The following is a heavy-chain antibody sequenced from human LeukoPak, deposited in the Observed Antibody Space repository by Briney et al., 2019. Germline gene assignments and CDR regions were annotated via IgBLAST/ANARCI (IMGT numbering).Heavy chain of an antibody. CDR3: ASCPKGYYYYMDV. CDR1: GYSISSGYY. J-gene: IGHJ6*03. CDR2: IYHSGST. Sequence: SETLSLTCTVSGYSISSGYYWGWIRQPPGKGLEWIGSIYHSGSTYYNPSLKSRVTISVDTSKNQFSLKLSSVTAADTAVYYCASCPKGYYYYMDVWGKGATVTVSS. V-gene: IGHV4-38-2*02.